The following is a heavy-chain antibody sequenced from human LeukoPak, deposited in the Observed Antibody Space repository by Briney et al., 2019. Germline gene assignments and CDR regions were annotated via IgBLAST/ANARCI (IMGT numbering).Heavy chain of an antibody. CDR1: GYTFTSYD. CDR3: ARGDYGSGSYYYYMDV. D-gene: IGHD3-10*01. Sequence: ASVKGSCTASGYTFTSYDINWVRQATGQGLEWMGWMNPNSGNTGYAQKFQGRVTMTRNTSITTAYMELSSLRSEDTAVYYCARGDYGSGSYYYYMDVWSKGTTVTVSS. J-gene: IGHJ6*03. V-gene: IGHV1-8*01. CDR2: MNPNSGNT.